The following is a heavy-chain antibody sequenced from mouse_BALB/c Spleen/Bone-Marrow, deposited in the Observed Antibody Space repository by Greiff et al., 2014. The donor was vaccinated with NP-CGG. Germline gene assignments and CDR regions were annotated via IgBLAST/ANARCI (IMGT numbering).Heavy chain of an antibody. Sequence: VQLQQSGAELVKPGASVKLSCKASGYTFTSYWMHWVKQRPGQGLEWIGEINPSNGRTNYNEKFKSKATLTVDKSSSTAYMQLSSLTSEDSAVYYCARDWDEAYYFDYWGQDTTLTVSS. V-gene: IGHV1S81*02. D-gene: IGHD4-1*01. CDR3: ARDWDEAYYFDY. J-gene: IGHJ2*01. CDR2: INPSNGRT. CDR1: GYTFTSYW.